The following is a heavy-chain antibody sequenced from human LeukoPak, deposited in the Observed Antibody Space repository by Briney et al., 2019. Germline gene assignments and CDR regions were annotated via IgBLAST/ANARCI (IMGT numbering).Heavy chain of an antibody. V-gene: IGHV5-51*01. CDR1: GYSINNYW. J-gene: IGHJ4*02. CDR3: ARQGYGYSHGVPY. Sequence: GESLKISCKGSGYSINNYWIAWVRQMPGKGLEWMGIIYPADSDIRYSPSFQGQVTISADKSISTAYLQWNSLKASDTAMYYCARQGYGYSHGVPYWGQGTLVTVSS. D-gene: IGHD5-18*01. CDR2: IYPADSDI.